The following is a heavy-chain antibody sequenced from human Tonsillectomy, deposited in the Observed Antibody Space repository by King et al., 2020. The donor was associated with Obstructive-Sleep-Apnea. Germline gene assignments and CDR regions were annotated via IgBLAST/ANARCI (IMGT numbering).Heavy chain of an antibody. D-gene: IGHD5-18*01. J-gene: IGHJ4*02. CDR3: ARDSSYTATFDY. CDR1: GFTFSSYS. Sequence: QLVQSGGGLVKPGGSLRLSCAASGFTFSSYSMNWVRQAPGKGLEWVSSISSSSSYIYYADSVKGRFTISRDNAKNSLYLQMNSLRSEDTAGYYWARDSSYTATFDYWGQGTLVTVSS. V-gene: IGHV3-21*01. CDR2: ISSSSSYI.